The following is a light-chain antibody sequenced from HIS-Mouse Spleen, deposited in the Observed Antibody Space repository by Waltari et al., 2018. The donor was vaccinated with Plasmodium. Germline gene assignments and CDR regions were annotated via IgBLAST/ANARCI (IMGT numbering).Light chain of an antibody. CDR3: YSTDSSGNHRV. Sequence: SYELTPPPSVSVSPGQTARTTCPGDALPNKYAYWYQQKSGPAPVLVIYEDSKRPSGIPERFSGSSSGTMATLTISGAQVEDEADYYCYSTDSSGNHRVFGGGTKLTVL. CDR1: ALPNKY. CDR2: EDS. V-gene: IGLV3-10*01. J-gene: IGLJ3*02.